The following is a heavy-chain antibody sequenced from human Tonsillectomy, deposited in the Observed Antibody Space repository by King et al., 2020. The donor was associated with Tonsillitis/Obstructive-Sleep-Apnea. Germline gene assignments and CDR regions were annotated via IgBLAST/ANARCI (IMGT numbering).Heavy chain of an antibody. Sequence: VQLQQWGAGLLKPSETLSLTCAVFGGSFSGYYWSWIRQPPGKGLEWIGEINHSRGTNYNPSLKIRVTILVDTSKNQFSLKLSSVTAADTAIYYCARGIHVGKFDPWGQGTLVTVSS. D-gene: IGHD7-27*01. V-gene: IGHV4-34*01. J-gene: IGHJ5*02. CDR2: INHSRGT. CDR3: ARGIHVGKFDP. CDR1: GGSFSGYY.